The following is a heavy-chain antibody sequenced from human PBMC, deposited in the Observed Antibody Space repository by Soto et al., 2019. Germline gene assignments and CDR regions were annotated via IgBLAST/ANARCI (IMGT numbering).Heavy chain of an antibody. CDR2: IKSKTDGGTT. CDR3: TTGYCSGGSCYYYYYMDV. D-gene: IGHD2-15*01. J-gene: IGHJ6*03. V-gene: IGHV3-15*01. CDR1: GFTFSNAW. Sequence: EVQLVESGGGLVKPGGSLRLSCAASGFTFSNAWMSWVRQAPGKGLEWVGRIKSKTDGGTTDYAAPVKGRFTISRDDSKNTLYLQMNSLKTEDTAVYYCTTGYCSGGSCYYYYYMDVWGKETTVTVSS.